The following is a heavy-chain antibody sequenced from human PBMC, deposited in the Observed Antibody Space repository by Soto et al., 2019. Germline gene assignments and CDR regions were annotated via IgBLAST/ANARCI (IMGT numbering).Heavy chain of an antibody. CDR1: GFTFNTYW. CDR3: ARHTNTWFDY. D-gene: IGHD2-8*01. V-gene: IGHV3-7*05. Sequence: PGGSLRLSCAASGFTFNTYWMTWVRQAPGKGLQWVANIKQDGSETYYVDSVKGRFTISRDNAKGSLYLQMHSLRAEDTAVYYCARHTNTWFDYWGQGTLVTVSS. J-gene: IGHJ4*02. CDR2: IKQDGSET.